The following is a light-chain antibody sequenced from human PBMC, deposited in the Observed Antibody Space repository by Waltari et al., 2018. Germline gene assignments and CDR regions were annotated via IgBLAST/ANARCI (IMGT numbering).Light chain of an antibody. CDR3: QQYSYSPNT. J-gene: IGKJ2*01. CDR2: DAS. Sequence: EIVLTQSPGTLSLSPGESDTLSCRASQSVSSSYLAWYQQKPGQAPRLLIFDASNRATGIPDRFSGSGSGTDFALTISRLEPEDFAVYFCQQYSYSPNTFGQGTKLEI. CDR1: QSVSSSY. V-gene: IGKV3-20*01.